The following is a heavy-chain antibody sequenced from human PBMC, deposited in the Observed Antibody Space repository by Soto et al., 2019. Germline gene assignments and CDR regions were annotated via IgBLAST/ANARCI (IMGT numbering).Heavy chain of an antibody. Sequence: GASVKVSCKASGYTFSDYYVHWVRQAPGQGLEWMGFINPSGGSTTYVQKFQGRVTMTRDTSTSTVYMDLSSLRSDDTAVYYCAGGSSLALEYWGQGTPVTVSS. CDR2: INPSGGST. CDR1: GYTFSDYY. J-gene: IGHJ4*02. CDR3: AGGSSLALEY. V-gene: IGHV1-46*01.